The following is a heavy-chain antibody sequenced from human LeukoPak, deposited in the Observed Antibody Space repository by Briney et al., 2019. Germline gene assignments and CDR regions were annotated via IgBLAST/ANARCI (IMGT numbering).Heavy chain of an antibody. CDR3: VRHMSTNTGYFDS. CDR2: VYYDWTS. CDR1: GGSINSHSYY. V-gene: IGHV4-39*01. D-gene: IGHD5-24*01. J-gene: IGHJ4*02. Sequence: SDTLSLTCTVSGGSINSHSYYWVWLRQPPGKGLEWIGSVYYDWTSYSNPSLTSRAAVFVDTSRDEFYLDLSFVTAADTAVYYCVRHMSTNTGYFDSCGQGTLVSVSS.